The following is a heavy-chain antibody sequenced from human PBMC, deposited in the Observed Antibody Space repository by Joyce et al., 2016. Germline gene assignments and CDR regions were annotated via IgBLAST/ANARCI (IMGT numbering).Heavy chain of an antibody. CDR2: INHSGST. D-gene: IGHD3-22*01. Sequence: QVHLQQWGAGLLKPSETLSLTCTVHGGSFSNDYWTWIRQSPDKGLEWIGEINHSGSTTYNPSFKSRVIISVETSKIEFSLNLTSVTAADRAVYYCARQGRSGDYYYGFDVWGPGTTVSVSS. CDR3: ARQGRSGDYYYGFDV. J-gene: IGHJ3*01. V-gene: IGHV4-34*01. CDR1: GGSFSNDY.